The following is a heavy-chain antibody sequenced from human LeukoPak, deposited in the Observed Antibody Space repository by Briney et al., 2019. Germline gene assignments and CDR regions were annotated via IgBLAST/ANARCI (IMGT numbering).Heavy chain of an antibody. J-gene: IGHJ5*02. D-gene: IGHD6-6*01. CDR2: IYTSGGT. Sequence: TSETLSLTCTVSGGSISSGSYYWSWIRQPAGKGLEWIGRIYTSGGTNYNPSLKSRVTISVDTSKNQFSLKLSSVTAADTAVYYCASSIRFGSSGWFDPWGQGTLVTVSS. CDR1: GGSISSGSYY. V-gene: IGHV4-61*02. CDR3: ASSIRFGSSGWFDP.